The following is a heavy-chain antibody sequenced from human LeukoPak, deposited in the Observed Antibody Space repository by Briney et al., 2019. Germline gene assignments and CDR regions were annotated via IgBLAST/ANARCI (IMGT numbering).Heavy chain of an antibody. CDR1: GYTFTSYG. D-gene: IGHD6-13*01. V-gene: IGHV1-18*01. J-gene: IGHJ5*02. Sequence: GASVKVSCKASGYTFTSYGISWVRQAPGQGLEWMGWISAYNGNTNYAQKLQGRVTVTTDTSTSTAYMELRSLRSDDTAVYYCARVGIAAAGMGGWFDPWGQGTLVTVSS. CDR2: ISAYNGNT. CDR3: ARVGIAAAGMGGWFDP.